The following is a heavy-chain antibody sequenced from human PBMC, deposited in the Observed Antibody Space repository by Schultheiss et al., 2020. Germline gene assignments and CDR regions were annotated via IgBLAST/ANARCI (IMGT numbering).Heavy chain of an antibody. CDR1: GFTFSSYG. V-gene: IGHV3-30*18. J-gene: IGHJ6*02. D-gene: IGHD3-16*01. Sequence: WGSLRLSCAASGFTFSSYGMHWVRQAPGKGLEWVSVISYDGSNKYYADSVKGRFIISRDNSKNTLYLKMNSLRTEDTAVYYCAKALSYVDYYGMDVWGQGTTVTVSS. CDR3: AKALSYVDYYGMDV. CDR2: ISYDGSNK.